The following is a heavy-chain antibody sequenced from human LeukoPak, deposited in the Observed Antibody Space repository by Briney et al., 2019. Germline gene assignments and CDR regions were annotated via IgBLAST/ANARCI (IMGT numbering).Heavy chain of an antibody. Sequence: SETLSLTCTVSGGSISSSSYYWGWIRQPPGKGPEWIASIYYSGSTYYNPSLKSRVTISEDTTNNQFSLQLSSVTAADTAVYYCARRGPVGATGPLSYWGQGTLVTVSS. CDR2: IYYSGST. CDR3: ARRGPVGATGPLSY. CDR1: GGSISSSSYY. J-gene: IGHJ4*02. V-gene: IGHV4-39*01. D-gene: IGHD1-26*01.